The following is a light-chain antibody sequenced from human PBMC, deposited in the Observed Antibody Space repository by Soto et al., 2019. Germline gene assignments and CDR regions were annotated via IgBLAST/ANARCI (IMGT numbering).Light chain of an antibody. J-gene: IGLJ1*01. CDR1: SSDIGGYNY. CDR3: SSYTSSRGYV. CDR2: DVS. V-gene: IGLV2-14*01. Sequence: QSVLTQPTSVSRSPGQSITISCTGTSSDIGGYNYVSWYQQHPGKAPKLMIYDVSNRPSGVSNRFSGSKSGNTASLTISGLQAEHEADYYCSSYTSSRGYVFGTGTKVTVL.